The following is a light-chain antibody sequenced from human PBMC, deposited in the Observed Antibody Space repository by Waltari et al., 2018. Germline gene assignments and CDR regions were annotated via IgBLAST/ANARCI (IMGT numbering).Light chain of an antibody. CDR3: QHYVRLPAT. Sequence: EIVLTQSPSSLSSSPGERVTLSCRASQSVSRAFAWYQQKPGQATMLLIFGSSNRATGIPDWFSGSGCENDFSLTISRQAHEYVTVYYRQHYVRLPATFGRGTKVEIK. J-gene: IGKJ1*01. CDR1: QSVSRA. CDR2: GSS. V-gene: IGKV3-20*01.